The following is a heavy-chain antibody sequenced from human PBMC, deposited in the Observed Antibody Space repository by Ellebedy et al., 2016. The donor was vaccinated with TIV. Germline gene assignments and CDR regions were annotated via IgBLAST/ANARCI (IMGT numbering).Heavy chain of an antibody. CDR3: ARADCSTTSCQKTVDY. CDR2: ISYDGSNK. Sequence: GESLKISCTASGFTFSTYGMHWVRQAPGQGLEWVAVISYDGSNKYYADSVKGRFTVSRDNSKITLYLQMNSLTAEDTAVYYCARADCSTTSCQKTVDYWGQGTLVTVSS. J-gene: IGHJ4*02. V-gene: IGHV3-30*19. CDR1: GFTFSTYG. D-gene: IGHD2-2*01.